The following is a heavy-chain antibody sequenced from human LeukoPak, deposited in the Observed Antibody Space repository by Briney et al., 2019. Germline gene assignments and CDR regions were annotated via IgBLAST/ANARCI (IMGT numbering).Heavy chain of an antibody. CDR3: ARGTYAFDI. J-gene: IGHJ3*02. CDR2: ISSSTSYT. CDR1: GSTFSDYY. D-gene: IGHD2-2*01. Sequence: PGGSLRLSCAASGSTFSDYYMSWIRQAPGKGLEWVSYISSSTSYTNYADSVKGRFTISRDNAKNSLYLQMNSLRAEDTAVYYCARGTYAFDIWGQGAMVTVSS. V-gene: IGHV3-11*06.